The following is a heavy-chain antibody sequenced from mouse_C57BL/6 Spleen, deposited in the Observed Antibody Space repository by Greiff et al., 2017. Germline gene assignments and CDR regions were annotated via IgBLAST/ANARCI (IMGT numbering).Heavy chain of an antibody. CDR1: GFTFSSYA. CDR2: ISDGGSYT. D-gene: IGHD2-3*01. CDR3: AGIYDGYYDYAMDY. J-gene: IGHJ4*01. V-gene: IGHV5-4*03. Sequence: EVKLMESGGGLVKPGGSLKLSCAASGFTFSSYAMSWVRQTPEKRLEWVATISDGGSYTYYPDNVKGRFTISRDNAKNNLYLQMSHLKSEDTAMYYCAGIYDGYYDYAMDYWGQGTSVTVSS.